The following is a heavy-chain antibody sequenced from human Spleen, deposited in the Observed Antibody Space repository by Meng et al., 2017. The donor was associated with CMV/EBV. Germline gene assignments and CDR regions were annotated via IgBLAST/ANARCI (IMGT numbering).Heavy chain of an antibody. D-gene: IGHD5-18*01. CDR1: GFTCSTYT. CDR2: ISSSATYI. CDR3: ARGDTNSVYYYGLDV. Sequence: GETLKISCAASGFTCSTYTMHWVRQAPGKGLEWVSSISSSATYIYYADSVKGRVTISRDNAKNSLYLQMNSLRAEDTAVYSCARGDTNSVYYYGLDVWGQGTTVTVSS. J-gene: IGHJ6*02. V-gene: IGHV3-21*04.